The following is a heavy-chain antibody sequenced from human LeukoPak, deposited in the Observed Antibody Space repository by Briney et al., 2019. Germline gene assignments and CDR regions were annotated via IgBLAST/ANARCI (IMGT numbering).Heavy chain of an antibody. D-gene: IGHD6-19*01. CDR2: IYSSGST. CDR3: ARRAVAENYFDY. CDR1: GGSITSYY. V-gene: IGHV4-59*08. J-gene: IGHJ4*02. Sequence: NPSETLSLTCTVFGGSITSYYWSWIRQPPGKGLEWIGYIYSSGSTTYNPSLKSRVTISVDTSKNQFSLKLTSVTAADTAVYYCARRAVAENYFDYWGQGTLVTDSS.